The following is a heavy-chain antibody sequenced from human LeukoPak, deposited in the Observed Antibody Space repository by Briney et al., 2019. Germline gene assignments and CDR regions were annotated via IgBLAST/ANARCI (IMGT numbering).Heavy chain of an antibody. CDR2: ISGSGGST. CDR1: GFTFSSYA. D-gene: IGHD1-1*01. J-gene: IGHJ4*02. Sequence: GGSLRLSCAASGFTFSSYAMTWVRQAPGKGLEWVSAISGSGGSTYYADSVKGRFTISRDNSKNTLYLQMNSLRAEDTAVYYCAKDHNWNDKVAFDYWGQGTLVTVSS. V-gene: IGHV3-23*01. CDR3: AKDHNWNDKVAFDY.